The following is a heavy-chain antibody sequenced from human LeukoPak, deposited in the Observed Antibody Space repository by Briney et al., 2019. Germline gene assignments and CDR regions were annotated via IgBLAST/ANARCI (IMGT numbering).Heavy chain of an antibody. CDR3: AREKYGGDSLDY. Sequence: GGSLRLSCAASGFTFNDFYMAWIRQAPGKGLEWVSYISGSGNTIYYADSVKGRFTISRDNAKDSLFLQMNSLRAEDAAVFYCAREKYGGDSLDYWGQGTLVTVSS. V-gene: IGHV3-11*04. CDR1: GFTFNDFY. CDR2: ISGSGNTI. D-gene: IGHD4-23*01. J-gene: IGHJ4*02.